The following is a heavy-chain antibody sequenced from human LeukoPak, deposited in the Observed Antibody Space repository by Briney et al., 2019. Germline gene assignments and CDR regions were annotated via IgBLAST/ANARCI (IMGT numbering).Heavy chain of an antibody. D-gene: IGHD3-22*01. CDR3: TRVPTYYYDSSGYYFDY. V-gene: IGHV3-64*01. J-gene: IGHJ4*02. CDR2: ISSNGGST. CDR1: GFTFSSYA. Sequence: GGSLRLSCAASGFTFSSYAMHWVRQAPGKGLEYVSAISSNGGSTYYANSVKGRFTISRDDSKSIAYLQMNSLKTEDTAVYYCTRVPTYYYDSSGYYFDYWGQGTLVTVSS.